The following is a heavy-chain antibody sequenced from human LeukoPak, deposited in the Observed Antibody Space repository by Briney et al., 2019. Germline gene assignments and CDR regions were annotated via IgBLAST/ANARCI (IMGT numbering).Heavy chain of an antibody. CDR1: GGSISISSYY. D-gene: IGHD3-3*01. J-gene: IGHJ5*02. Sequence: SETLSLTCTVSGGSISISSYYWGWIRQPPGKGLEWNGSIYYSGSTYYNPSLKSRVTISVDTSKNQFSLKLSSVTAADTAVYYCARGLYDFWSGENWFDPWGQGTLVTVSS. CDR2: IYYSGST. V-gene: IGHV4-39*01. CDR3: ARGLYDFWSGENWFDP.